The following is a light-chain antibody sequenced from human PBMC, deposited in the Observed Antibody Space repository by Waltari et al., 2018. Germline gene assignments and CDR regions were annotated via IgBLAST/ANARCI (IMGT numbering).Light chain of an antibody. CDR1: QSISKY. CDR2: GVS. CDR3: QHYVRLPAT. J-gene: IGKJ1*01. Sequence: EIMLTQSPGTLSLSPGERATLSCRASQSISKYLAWYQQKPGQAPRLLIYGVSSRATGIPDRFSGSGSGTDFSLTISRLEPQDFAVYYCQHYVRLPATFGQGTKVEIK. V-gene: IGKV3-20*01.